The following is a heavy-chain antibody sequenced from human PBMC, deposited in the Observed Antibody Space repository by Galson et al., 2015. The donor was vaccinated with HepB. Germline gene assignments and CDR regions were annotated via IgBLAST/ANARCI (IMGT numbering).Heavy chain of an antibody. D-gene: IGHD3-3*01. J-gene: IGHJ4*02. Sequence: SLRLSCAASGFTFSSYGMHWVRQAPGKGLEWVAVISYDGSNKYYADSVKGRFTISRDNSKNTLYLQMNSLRAEDTAVYYCAKEGGHYDFWSGYRHHDYWGQGTLVTVSS. CDR1: GFTFSSYG. CDR2: ISYDGSNK. CDR3: AKEGGHYDFWSGYRHHDY. V-gene: IGHV3-30*18.